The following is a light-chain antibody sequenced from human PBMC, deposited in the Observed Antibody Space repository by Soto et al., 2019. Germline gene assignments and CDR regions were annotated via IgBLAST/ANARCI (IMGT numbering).Light chain of an antibody. J-gene: IGLJ2*01. CDR3: SSYTSSSTTLKI. CDR1: ISDVGGYNY. Sequence: QSVLTQPASVSESPGQSITISCTGTISDVGGYNYVSWYQQHPDKAPKLMIYQVSNRPSGVSNRFSGSKSGNMASLTISGLQAEDEADYYCSSYTSSSTTLKIFGGGTKLTVL. V-gene: IGLV2-14*01. CDR2: QVS.